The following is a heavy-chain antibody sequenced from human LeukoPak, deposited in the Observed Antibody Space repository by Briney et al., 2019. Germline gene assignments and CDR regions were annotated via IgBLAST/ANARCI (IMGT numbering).Heavy chain of an antibody. D-gene: IGHD5-24*01. Sequence: PSETLSLTCTVSGGSISSGSYHWSWIRQPAGKGLEWIGHIYTTGNTNYNPSLNSRVTISVDTSKNQFSLQLSSVTATDTAMYYCARVELATISWGQGTLVTVSS. CDR2: IYTTGNT. V-gene: IGHV4-61*09. CDR3: ARVELATIS. J-gene: IGHJ4*02. CDR1: GGSISSGSYH.